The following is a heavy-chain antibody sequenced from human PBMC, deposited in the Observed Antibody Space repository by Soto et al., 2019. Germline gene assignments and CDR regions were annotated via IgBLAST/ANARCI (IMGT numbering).Heavy chain of an antibody. Sequence: QVQLVQSGAEVKKPGASVKVSCKASGYTFTSYHITWVRQAPGQGLEWMGWISAYNGNTNYAQKPPGRVTMTTDTTTTTATMEQRRLRSHDTAVYYCARDSPPPRGWGQGPLVTASS. CDR3: ARDSPPPRG. J-gene: IGHJ4*02. CDR1: GYTFTSYH. V-gene: IGHV1-18*01. CDR2: ISAYNGNT. D-gene: IGHD1-26*01.